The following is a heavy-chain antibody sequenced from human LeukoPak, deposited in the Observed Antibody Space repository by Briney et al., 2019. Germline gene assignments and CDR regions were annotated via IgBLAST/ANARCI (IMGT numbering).Heavy chain of an antibody. CDR3: ARLGIVSTGDSNWFDP. CDR1: AFTFSSYS. V-gene: IGHV3-21*01. CDR2: ISSSSSYI. D-gene: IGHD6-13*01. J-gene: IGHJ5*02. Sequence: MSGGSLRLSCAASAFTFSSYSMNWVRQAPGKWLECVSSISSSSSYIYYADSVKGRFTVSRDNAKNSLYLQMNSLRAEDTAVYYCARLGIVSTGDSNWFDPWGQGTLVTVSS.